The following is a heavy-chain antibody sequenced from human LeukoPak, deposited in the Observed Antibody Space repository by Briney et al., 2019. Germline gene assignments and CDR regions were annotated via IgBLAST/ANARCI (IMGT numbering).Heavy chain of an antibody. CDR2: INPNSGGT. V-gene: IGHV1-2*02. CDR3: ARVGGSGLVDV. J-gene: IGHJ6*04. Sequence: ASVKVSCKASGYTFTSNGISWVRQAPGQGLEWMGWINPNSGGTNYAQKFQGRVTMTRDTSISTAYMELSRLRSEDTAVYYCARVGGSGLVDVWGKGTTVTISS. D-gene: IGHD3-10*01. CDR1: GYTFTSNG.